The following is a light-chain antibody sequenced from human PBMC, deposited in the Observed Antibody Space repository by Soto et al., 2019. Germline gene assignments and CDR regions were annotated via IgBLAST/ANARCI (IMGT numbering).Light chain of an antibody. CDR2: DAS. CDR1: QSVSSY. J-gene: IGKJ4*01. V-gene: IGKV3-11*01. Sequence: EIVLTQSPATLSLSPGERATLSCRASQSVSSYLAWYQQKPGQAPRLLIYDASNRATGIPARFSGSGSGTDFNLTISSLGPEDFAVYYCQQRSNWPPGALTFGGGNKVEIK. CDR3: QQRSNWPPGALT.